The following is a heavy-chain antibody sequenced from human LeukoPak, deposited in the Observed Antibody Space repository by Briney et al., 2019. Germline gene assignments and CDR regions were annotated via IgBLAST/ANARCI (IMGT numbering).Heavy chain of an antibody. CDR2: IYYSGST. CDR3: ARAFYGSGSINYYYYYYMDV. V-gene: IGHV4-59*01. CDR1: GGAISRYY. J-gene: IGHJ6*03. D-gene: IGHD3-10*01. Sequence: SETLSLTCSVSGGAISRYYWSWIRQPPGKGLEWIGYIYYSGSTNYNPSLKSRVTISVDTSKNQFSLKLSSVTAADTAVYYCARAFYGSGSINYYYYYYMDVWGKGTTVTVSS.